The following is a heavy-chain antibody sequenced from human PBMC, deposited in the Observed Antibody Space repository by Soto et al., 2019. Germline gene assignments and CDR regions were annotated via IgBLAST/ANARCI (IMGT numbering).Heavy chain of an antibody. CDR3: ARARYDGSGTPFDH. J-gene: IGHJ4*02. CDR1: GFTFSSYW. D-gene: IGHD3-22*01. V-gene: IGHV3-74*01. Sequence: EVQLVESGGALVQPGGSLRLSCAASGFTFSSYWMHWVRQAPGKGLVWVSRMNGDGSTTTYADSVKGRFIISRDNAKNMLYLHMNSLTAEDTAVYYCARARYDGSGTPFDHWGQGTLVTVSS. CDR2: MNGDGSTT.